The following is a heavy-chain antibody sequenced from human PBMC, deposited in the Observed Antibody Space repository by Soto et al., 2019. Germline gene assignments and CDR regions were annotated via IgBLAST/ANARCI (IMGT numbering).Heavy chain of an antibody. CDR1: GGTFSSYA. J-gene: IGHJ4*02. Sequence: SVKVSCKASGGTFSSYAISWVRQAPGQGLEWMGGIIPIFGTANYAQKFQGRVTITADESTSTAYMELSSLRSEDTAVYYCARVPMCRGSSPRCYFDYWGQGTLVTVSS. V-gene: IGHV1-69*13. CDR3: ARVPMCRGSSPRCYFDY. D-gene: IGHD6-13*01. CDR2: IIPIFGTA.